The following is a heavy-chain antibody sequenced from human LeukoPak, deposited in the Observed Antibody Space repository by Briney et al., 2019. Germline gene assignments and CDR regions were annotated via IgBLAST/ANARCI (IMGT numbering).Heavy chain of an antibody. CDR2: IKQDGSEK. CDR3: ARDYYDSSGSPSDY. D-gene: IGHD3-22*01. CDR1: GFTFSSYW. V-gene: IGHV3-7*01. Sequence: GGSLRLSCAASGFTFSSYWMSWVHQAPGKGLEWVANIKQDGSEKYYVDSVKGRFTISRDNAKNSLYLQMNSLRAEDTAVYYCARDYYDSSGSPSDYWGQGTLVTVSS. J-gene: IGHJ4*02.